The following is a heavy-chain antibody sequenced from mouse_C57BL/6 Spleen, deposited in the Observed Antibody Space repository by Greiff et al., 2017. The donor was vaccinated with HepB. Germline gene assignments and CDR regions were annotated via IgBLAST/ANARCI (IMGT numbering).Heavy chain of an antibody. CDR3: ARGTSIYDGYYVYAMDY. D-gene: IGHD2-3*01. CDR1: GYTFTSYW. Sequence: QVQLQQSGAELVRPGSSVKLSCKASGYTFTSYWMHWVKQRPIQGLEWIGNIDPSDSETHYNQKFKDKATLTVDKSSSTAYMQLSSLTSEDSAVYYCARGTSIYDGYYVYAMDYWGQGTSVTVSS. CDR2: IDPSDSET. V-gene: IGHV1-52*01. J-gene: IGHJ4*01.